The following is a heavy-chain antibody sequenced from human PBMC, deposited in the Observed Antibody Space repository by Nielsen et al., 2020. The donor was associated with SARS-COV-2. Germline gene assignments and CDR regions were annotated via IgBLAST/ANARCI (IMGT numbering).Heavy chain of an antibody. CDR2: ISSSGSTI. J-gene: IGHJ6*03. CDR1: GFTFSDYY. V-gene: IGHV3-11*04. Sequence: GESLKISCAASGFTFSDYYMSWIRQAPGKGLEWVSYISSSGSTIYYADSVKGRFTISRDNAKNSLYLQMNSLRAEDTAVYYCARWPGDIERITIFGANYYMDVWGKGTTVTVSS. CDR3: ARWPGDIERITIFGANYYMDV. D-gene: IGHD3-3*01.